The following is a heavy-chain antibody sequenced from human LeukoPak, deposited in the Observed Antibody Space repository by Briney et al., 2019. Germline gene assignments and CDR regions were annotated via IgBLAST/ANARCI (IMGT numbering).Heavy chain of an antibody. CDR2: IKPNGGSA. Sequence: ASVKVSCKASGYTFISYYMHWVRQAPGQGLEWMGIIKPNGGSASYAQKFQGRVTMTRDTSTSTVYMELRSLRSDDTAVYYCARDWTLYGSGSYWGFWGQGTLVTVSS. CDR3: ARDWTLYGSGSYWGF. J-gene: IGHJ4*02. CDR1: GYTFISYY. D-gene: IGHD3-10*01. V-gene: IGHV1-46*01.